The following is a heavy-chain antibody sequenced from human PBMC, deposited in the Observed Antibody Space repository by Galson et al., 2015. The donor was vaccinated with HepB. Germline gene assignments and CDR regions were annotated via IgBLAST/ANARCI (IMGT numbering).Heavy chain of an antibody. CDR3: ARGGYDFWSCDY. CDR2: INPSGGST. V-gene: IGHV1-46*01. J-gene: IGHJ4*02. D-gene: IGHD3-3*01. CDR1: GYTFTSYY. Sequence: SVKVSCKASGYTFTSYYMHWVRQAPGQGLGWMGIINPSGGSTSYAQKFQGRVTMTRDTSTSTAYLQWSSLKASDTAMYYCARGGYDFWSCDYWGQGTLVTVSS.